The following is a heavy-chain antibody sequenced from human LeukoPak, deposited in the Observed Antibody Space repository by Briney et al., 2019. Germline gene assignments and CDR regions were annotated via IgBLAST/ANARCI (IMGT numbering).Heavy chain of an antibody. V-gene: IGHV3-23*01. Sequence: PGGSLRLSCAASGFTFSSYAMSWVRQAPGKGLEWVSAISGSGGSTYYADSVKGRFTISRDNSKNTLYLQMNSLRVEDTAVYYCAKDYVVTMVRGGSRAFDIWGQGTMVTVSS. J-gene: IGHJ3*02. D-gene: IGHD3-10*01. CDR3: AKDYVVTMVRGGSRAFDI. CDR1: GFTFSSYA. CDR2: ISGSGGST.